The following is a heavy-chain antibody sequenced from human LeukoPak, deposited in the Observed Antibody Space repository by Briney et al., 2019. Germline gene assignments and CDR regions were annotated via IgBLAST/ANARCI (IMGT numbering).Heavy chain of an antibody. Sequence: SETLSLTCTVSGGSISSYYWSWIRQPPGKGLEWIGYIYYSGSTNYNPSLKSRVTISVDTSKNRFSLKLSPVTAADTAVYYCATCGGDCFGAFDIWGQGTMVTVSS. D-gene: IGHD2-21*02. V-gene: IGHV4-59*01. J-gene: IGHJ3*02. CDR3: ATCGGDCFGAFDI. CDR2: IYYSGST. CDR1: GGSISSYY.